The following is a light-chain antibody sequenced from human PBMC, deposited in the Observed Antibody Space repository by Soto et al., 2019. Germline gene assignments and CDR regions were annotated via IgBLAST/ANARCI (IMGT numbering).Light chain of an antibody. V-gene: IGLV2-14*01. J-gene: IGLJ1*01. CDR2: EVS. CDR3: SSYTSVSTSCV. CDR1: SSDVGRYDF. Sequence: QSVLTQPASVSGSPGQSITISCTGTSSDVGRYDFVSWYQQHPGKVPKLIIYEVSHRPSGISDRFSGSKSVNTASLTIFGLQAEDEADYYCSSYTSVSTSCVFGTGTKATVL.